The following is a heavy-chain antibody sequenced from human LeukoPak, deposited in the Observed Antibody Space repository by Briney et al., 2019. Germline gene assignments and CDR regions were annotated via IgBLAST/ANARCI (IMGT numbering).Heavy chain of an antibody. D-gene: IGHD2/OR15-2a*01. V-gene: IGHV3-23*01. J-gene: IGHJ4*02. CDR2: ISDSGGST. CDR1: GITLSNYG. Sequence: AESLRLSCAVSGITLSNYGMSWVRQAPGKGLEWVAGISDSGGSTNYADSVKGRFTIARDNPKNTLYLQMNSLRAEDTAVYFCATRGVVIRVILVGFHKEAYCFDSWGQGALVTVSS. CDR3: ATRGVVIRVILVGFHKEAYCFDS.